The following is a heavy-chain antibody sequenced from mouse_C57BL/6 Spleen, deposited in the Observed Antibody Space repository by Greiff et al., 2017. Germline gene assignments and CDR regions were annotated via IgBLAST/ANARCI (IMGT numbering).Heavy chain of an antibody. D-gene: IGHD2-12*01. CDR1: GFNIKDDY. CDR3: TTRYTPFAY. J-gene: IGHJ3*01. Sequence: VQLQQSGAELVRPGASVKLSCTASGFNIKDDYMHWVKQRPEQGLEWIGWIDPENGDTEYASKFQGKATITADTSSNTAYLQLSSLTSEDTAVYYCTTRYTPFAYWGQGTLVTVSA. CDR2: IDPENGDT. V-gene: IGHV14-4*01.